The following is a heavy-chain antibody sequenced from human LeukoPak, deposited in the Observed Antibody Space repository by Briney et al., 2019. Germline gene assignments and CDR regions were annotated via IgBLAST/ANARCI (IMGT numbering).Heavy chain of an antibody. CDR1: GVSFSGYY. CDR2: INHSGST. J-gene: IGHJ5*02. Sequence: SETLSLTCAVYGVSFSGYYWSWIRQPPGKGLEWIGEINHSGSTNYNPSLKSRVTISVDTSKNQFSLRLSSVTAADTAVYYCARGKLQAAAGRPWFDPWGQGTLVTVSS. V-gene: IGHV4-34*01. D-gene: IGHD6-13*01. CDR3: ARGKLQAAAGRPWFDP.